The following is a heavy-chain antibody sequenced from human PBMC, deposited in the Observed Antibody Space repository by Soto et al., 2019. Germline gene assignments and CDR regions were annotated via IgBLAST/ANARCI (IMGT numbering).Heavy chain of an antibody. D-gene: IGHD2-8*01. CDR1: GYTLPNYS. V-gene: IGHV1-3*01. J-gene: IGHJ4*02. CDR3: TRDLNGGNPFDY. CDR2: INPGSGYT. Sequence: QVQFVQSGAEVKKPGASVRLSCKPSGYTLPNYSIQWVRQAAGQGLQWLGWINPGSGYTEYSQRFQGRVTLSRDNSASTFYMDLTSLTSEDTAVYFCTRDLNGGNPFDYWGQGTLGTVSS.